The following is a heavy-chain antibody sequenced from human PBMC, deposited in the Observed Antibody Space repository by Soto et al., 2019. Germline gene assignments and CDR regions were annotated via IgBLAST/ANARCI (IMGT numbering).Heavy chain of an antibody. CDR3: ARAGTTNSDYVLGDWFDT. Sequence: GXSVKVCCQASGYTFTSYDSDWVRQATGQGLECMGWINPNSGNTGYAQKFQGRVTMTRNTSISTAYMELSSLRSEDTAVYYCARAGTTNSDYVLGDWFDTWAQGTLVTVSS. CDR1: GYTFTSYD. D-gene: IGHD3-16*01. V-gene: IGHV1-8*01. J-gene: IGHJ5*02. CDR2: INPNSGNT.